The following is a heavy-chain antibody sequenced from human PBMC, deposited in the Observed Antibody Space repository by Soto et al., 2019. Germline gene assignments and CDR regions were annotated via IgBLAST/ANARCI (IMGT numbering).Heavy chain of an antibody. Sequence: EVQLLESGGGLVQPGGSLRLSCAASGFTFSSYAMSWVRQAPGNGLEWVSAISGSGGSTYYADSVKGRFTISRDNSKNTLYLQMNSLRAEDTAVYYCAKHGSGRPGGDYWGQGTLVTVSS. CDR3: AKHGSGRPGGDY. V-gene: IGHV3-23*01. CDR2: ISGSGGST. CDR1: GFTFSSYA. D-gene: IGHD3-10*01. J-gene: IGHJ4*02.